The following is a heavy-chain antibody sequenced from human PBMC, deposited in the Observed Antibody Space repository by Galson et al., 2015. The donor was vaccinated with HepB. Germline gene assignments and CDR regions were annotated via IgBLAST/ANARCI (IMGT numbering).Heavy chain of an antibody. CDR3: AKEGYGDYGYYYYMDV. D-gene: IGHD4-17*01. J-gene: IGHJ6*03. Sequence: SLRLSCAASGFTFGNYGMHWVRQAPGKGLEWVAGISYDGSKKYYADSVKGRITISRDNSNNTVYLQMNSLRGEDTAAYYCAKEGYGDYGYYYYMDVWGKGTTVTVPS. V-gene: IGHV3-30*18. CDR2: ISYDGSKK. CDR1: GFTFGNYG.